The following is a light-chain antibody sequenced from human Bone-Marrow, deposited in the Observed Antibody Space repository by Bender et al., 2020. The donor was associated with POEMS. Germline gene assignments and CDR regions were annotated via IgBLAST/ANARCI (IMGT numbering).Light chain of an antibody. Sequence: SYELTQPPSVSVSPGQTASITCSGHKLGDKYASWYQQRPGQSPVLVIYQDTKRPSGIPERFSGSNSGNTATLTISGTQAMDEADYYCQAWDSNTVVFGGGTKLTVL. CDR3: QAWDSNTVV. J-gene: IGLJ2*01. V-gene: IGLV3-1*01. CDR1: KLGDKY. CDR2: QDT.